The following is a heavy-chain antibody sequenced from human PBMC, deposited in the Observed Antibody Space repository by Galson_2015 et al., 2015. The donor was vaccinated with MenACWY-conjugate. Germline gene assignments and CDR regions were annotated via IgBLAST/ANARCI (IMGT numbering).Heavy chain of an antibody. V-gene: IGHV6-1*01. CDR2: TYYRSKWYN. CDR1: GDSVSSHSAA. D-gene: IGHD3-10*01. Sequence: ISGDSVSSHSAAWNWIRQSPSRGLEWLGRTYYRSKWYNDYAVSVKSRITINPDTSKNQFSLQLNSVTPEDTAVYYCARELDYGSGSYSDFDYWGQGTLVTVSS. J-gene: IGHJ4*02. CDR3: ARELDYGSGSYSDFDY.